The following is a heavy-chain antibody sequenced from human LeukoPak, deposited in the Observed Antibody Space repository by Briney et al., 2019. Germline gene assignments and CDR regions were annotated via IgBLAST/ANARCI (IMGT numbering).Heavy chain of an antibody. CDR2: IRYDGSNK. Sequence: GGSLRLSCAASGFTFSSYGMHWVRQAPGKGLEWVAFIRYDGSNKYYADSVKGRFTISRDNSKNTLYLQMNSLRAEDTAVYYCAKDHLDYYDSSGYFLLFDYWGQGTLVTVSS. CDR3: AKDHLDYYDSSGYFLLFDY. D-gene: IGHD3-22*01. J-gene: IGHJ4*02. V-gene: IGHV3-30*02. CDR1: GFTFSSYG.